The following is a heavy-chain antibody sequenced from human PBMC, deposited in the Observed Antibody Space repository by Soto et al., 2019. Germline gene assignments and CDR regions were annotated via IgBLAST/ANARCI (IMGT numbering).Heavy chain of an antibody. CDR2: ITGSGGST. CDR1: GFTFSSYA. D-gene: IGHD3-10*01. J-gene: IGHJ4*02. V-gene: IGHV3-23*01. CDR3: AKDLGGDFDY. Sequence: GGSLRLSCAASGFTFSSYAMNWVRQAPGKGLEWVSTITGSGGSTYYADSVKGRFAISRDNSKNTLYLQMNSLRDEDTAVYYCAKDLGGDFDYWGQGTLVTVSS.